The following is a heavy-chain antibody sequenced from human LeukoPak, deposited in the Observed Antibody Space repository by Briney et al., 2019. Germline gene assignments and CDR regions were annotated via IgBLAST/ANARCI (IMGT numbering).Heavy chain of an antibody. D-gene: IGHD2-8*01. Sequence: PGGSLRLSCAASGFTFSSYSMNWVRQAPGEGLEWVSYITSGSGTIYYADSVKGRFTISRDNAKNSLYLQMNSLRAEDTAVYYCASRTNQRAIDYWGQGTLVTVSS. V-gene: IGHV3-48*01. CDR1: GFTFSSYS. CDR3: ASRTNQRAIDY. J-gene: IGHJ4*02. CDR2: ITSGSGTI.